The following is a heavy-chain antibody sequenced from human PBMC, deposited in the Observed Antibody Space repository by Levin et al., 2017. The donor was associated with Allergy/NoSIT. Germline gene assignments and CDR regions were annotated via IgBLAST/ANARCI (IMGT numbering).Heavy chain of an antibody. CDR3: ARDPSNYYGSGSYN. Sequence: GGSLRLSCAASGFTFSSYSMNWVRQAPGKGLEWVSSISSSSSYIYYADSVKGRFTISRDNAKNSLYLQMNSLRAEDTAVYYCARDPSNYYGSGSYNWGQGTLVTVSS. CDR2: ISSSSSYI. CDR1: GFTFSSYS. V-gene: IGHV3-21*01. J-gene: IGHJ4*02. D-gene: IGHD3-10*01.